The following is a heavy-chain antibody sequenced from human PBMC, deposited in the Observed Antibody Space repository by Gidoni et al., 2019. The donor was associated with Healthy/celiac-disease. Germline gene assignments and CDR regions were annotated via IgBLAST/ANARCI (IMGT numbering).Heavy chain of an antibody. Sequence: ELQLFESGGGLVKPGGSLRLSCAASAFTFSTSSMHWVRPATGKGREWGSAISSSSSYIYYADEVKGRCTIARENAKNSLYLQMNSRRAEDTAVDYCARDIISEKWLQDQYYYYYGMDVWGQGTTVTVSS. D-gene: IGHD5-12*01. J-gene: IGHJ6*02. V-gene: IGHV3-21*01. CDR2: ISSSSSYI. CDR1: AFTFSTSS. CDR3: ARDIISEKWLQDQYYYYYGMDV.